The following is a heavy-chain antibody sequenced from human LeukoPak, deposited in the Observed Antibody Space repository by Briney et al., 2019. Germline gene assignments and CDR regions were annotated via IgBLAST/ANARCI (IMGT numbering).Heavy chain of an antibody. Sequence: ASVKVSCKASGYTFTSYYMHWVRQAPGQGLEWMGIINPSGGSTSYAQKFQGRVTMTRDTSTSTVYMELSSLRSEDTAVYYCARSSIAAAGIRRGPYYFDYWGQGTLVTVSS. V-gene: IGHV1-46*01. CDR2: INPSGGST. CDR3: ARSSIAAAGIRRGPYYFDY. J-gene: IGHJ4*02. D-gene: IGHD6-13*01. CDR1: GYTFTSYY.